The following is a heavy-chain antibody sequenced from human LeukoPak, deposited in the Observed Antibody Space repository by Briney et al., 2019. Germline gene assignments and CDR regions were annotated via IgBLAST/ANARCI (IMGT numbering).Heavy chain of an antibody. J-gene: IGHJ4*02. Sequence: PGRSLRLSCAASGFTFSSYGMRWVRQAPGKGLEWVSAISGGGGNTYYADSVKGRFTISRGNSKNTLYLQMNSLRAEDTAVYYCAPKGSGNIDYCGQGTLVTVSS. CDR1: GFTFSSYG. CDR2: ISGGGGNT. D-gene: IGHD2-15*01. CDR3: APKGSGNIDY. V-gene: IGHV3-23*01.